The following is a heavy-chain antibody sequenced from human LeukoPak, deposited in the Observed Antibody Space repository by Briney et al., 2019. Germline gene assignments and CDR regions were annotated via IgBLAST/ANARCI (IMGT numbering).Heavy chain of an antibody. CDR2: MNPNSSNT. CDR1: GYTFTSYD. D-gene: IGHD2-2*01. Sequence: ASVKVSCKASGYTFTSYDINWVRQATGQGLEWMGWMNPNSSNTAYAQNFHGRVTITRHTSLSTAYMALSSLRSEDTALYYCARAPNRYCSSTSCYSWFDPWGQGTLVTVSS. J-gene: IGHJ5*02. V-gene: IGHV1-8*03. CDR3: ARAPNRYCSSTSCYSWFDP.